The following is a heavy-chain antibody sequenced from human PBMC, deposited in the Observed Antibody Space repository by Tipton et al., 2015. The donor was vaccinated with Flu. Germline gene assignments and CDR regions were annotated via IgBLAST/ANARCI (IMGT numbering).Heavy chain of an antibody. CDR1: GDSITSYY. Sequence: TLSLTCTVSGDSITSYYWSWIRQPPGKGLEWIGYIYDTVTSNYNPSLKNRLTISVDSSKNQLSLKLTSVTDADTAVYYCARARAPYYYYAMDVWGQGTTVTVSS. CDR3: ARARAPYYYYAMDV. D-gene: IGHD3-16*01. V-gene: IGHV4-59*01. J-gene: IGHJ6*02. CDR2: IYDTVTS.